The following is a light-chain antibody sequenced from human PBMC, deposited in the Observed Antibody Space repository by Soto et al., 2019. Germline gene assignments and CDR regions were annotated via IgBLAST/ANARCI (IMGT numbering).Light chain of an antibody. CDR2: KAS. V-gene: IGKV1-5*03. CDR1: QSISSW. J-gene: IGKJ1*01. CDR3: QQSYSAPPWT. Sequence: DIQMTQSPSTLSASVGDRVTITCRASQSISSWLAWYQQKPGKAPKLLIYKASSLESGVPARFSGSGSGTDFTLTINNLQPEDFATYYCQQSYSAPPWTFGQGTKVDIK.